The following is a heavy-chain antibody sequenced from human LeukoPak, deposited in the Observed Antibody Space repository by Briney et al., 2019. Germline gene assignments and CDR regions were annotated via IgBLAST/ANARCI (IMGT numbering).Heavy chain of an antibody. V-gene: IGHV1-18*01. D-gene: IGHD2-2*01. CDR1: GYTFTSYG. Sequence: ASVKVSCKASGYTFTSYGISWVRQAPGQGLEWMGWISAYNGNTNYAQKLQGRVTMTTDTSTSTAYMELRSLRSDDTAAYYCAKVVNPYYYYMDVWGKGTTVTVSS. CDR3: AKVVNPYYYYMDV. J-gene: IGHJ6*03. CDR2: ISAYNGNT.